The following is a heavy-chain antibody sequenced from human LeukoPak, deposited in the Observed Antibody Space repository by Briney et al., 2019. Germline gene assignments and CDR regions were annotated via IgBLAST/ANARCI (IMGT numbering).Heavy chain of an antibody. V-gene: IGHV4-59*08. D-gene: IGHD5-18*01. CDR2: IYYSGST. CDR3: ARSGRLGGYSYEYYMDV. Sequence: SETLSLTCTVSGGSISSYYWSWLRQPPGKGLEWVGYIYYSGSTNYNPSLKSRVTISVDTSKNQFSLKLSSVTAADTAVYYCARSGRLGGYSYEYYMDVWGKGTTVTVSS. CDR1: GGSISSYY. J-gene: IGHJ6*03.